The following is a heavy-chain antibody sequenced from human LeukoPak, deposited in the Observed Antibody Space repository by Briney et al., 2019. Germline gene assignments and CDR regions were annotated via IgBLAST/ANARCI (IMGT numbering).Heavy chain of an antibody. J-gene: IGHJ4*02. CDR2: ISYDGSNK. Sequence: PGGSLRLSRVASGFTFSNYWMSWVRQAPGKGLEWVAVISYDGSNKYYADSVKGRFTISRDNSKNTLYLQMNSLRAEDTAVYYCARVMGRYCSSTSCYVDYWGQGTLVTVSS. V-gene: IGHV3-30*03. CDR3: ARVMGRYCSSTSCYVDY. CDR1: GFTFSNYW. D-gene: IGHD2-2*01.